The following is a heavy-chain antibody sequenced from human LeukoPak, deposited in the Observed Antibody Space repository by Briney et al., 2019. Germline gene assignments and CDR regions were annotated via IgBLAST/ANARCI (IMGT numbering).Heavy chain of an antibody. CDR2: ISGSGGST. V-gene: IGHV3-23*01. D-gene: IGHD3-9*01. J-gene: IGHJ4*02. CDR1: GFTFSSYA. Sequence: PGGSLRLSCAASGFTFSSYAMSWVRQAPGKGLEWVSAISGSGGSTYYADSVKGRFTISRDNSKITMYLQMNSLRAEDTAVYYCAKEAGGGRYFDWLLSAPFDYWGQGTLVTVSS. CDR3: AKEAGGGRYFDWLLSAPFDY.